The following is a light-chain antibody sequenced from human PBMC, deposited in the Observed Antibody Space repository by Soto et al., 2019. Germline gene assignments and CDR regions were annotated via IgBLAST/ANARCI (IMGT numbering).Light chain of an antibody. CDR3: QQSFSPLWT. Sequence: DIQMTQSPSSLSASVGDRVTITYRASQSISNYLNWYQQKPGKAPKLLIYAASSMQSGVPSRFSGSGSETDFTLTISSLHPDDSATYYCQQSFSPLWTFGQGTKVEV. J-gene: IGKJ1*01. CDR2: AAS. V-gene: IGKV1-39*01. CDR1: QSISNY.